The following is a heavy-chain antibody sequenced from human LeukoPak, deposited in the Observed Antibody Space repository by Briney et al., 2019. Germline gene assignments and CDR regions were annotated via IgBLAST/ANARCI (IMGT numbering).Heavy chain of an antibody. J-gene: IGHJ5*02. CDR2: INHSGST. CDR1: GGSISSSSYY. D-gene: IGHD6-13*01. CDR3: ARHISSSWRYCWFDP. Sequence: KPSETLSLTCTVSGGSISSSSYYWGWIRQPPGKGLEWIGEINHSGSTNYNPSLKSRVTISVDTSKNQFSLKLSSVTAADTAVYYCARHISSSWRYCWFDPWGQGTLVTVSS. V-gene: IGHV4-39*01.